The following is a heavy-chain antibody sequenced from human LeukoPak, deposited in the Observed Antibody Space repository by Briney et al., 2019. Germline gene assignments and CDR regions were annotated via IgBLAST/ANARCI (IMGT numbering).Heavy chain of an antibody. V-gene: IGHV3-23*01. Sequence: GGSLRLSCAASGFTFSSYAMSWVRQAPGKGLEWVSAISGSGGSTYYADSVKGRFTISRDNSKNTLYLQMNSLRAEDTAVYYCVKDRVAATRNDAFDIWGQGTMVTVSS. CDR1: GFTFSSYA. CDR3: VKDRVAATRNDAFDI. CDR2: ISGSGGST. J-gene: IGHJ3*02. D-gene: IGHD6-13*01.